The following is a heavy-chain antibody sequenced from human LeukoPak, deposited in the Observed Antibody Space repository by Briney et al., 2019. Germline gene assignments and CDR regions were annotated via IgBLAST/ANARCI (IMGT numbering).Heavy chain of an antibody. CDR3: ASPSSGQSFDI. Sequence: PGGSLRLSCAASGFTVSSNYISWVRQAPGKGLEWVSVIYSGGKTLYADSVKGRFTISGDKSKNTLYLQMNSLRAEDTAVYYCASPSSGQSFDIWGQGTMVTVSS. V-gene: IGHV3-53*01. CDR1: GFTVSSNY. D-gene: IGHD3-22*01. CDR2: IYSGGKT. J-gene: IGHJ3*02.